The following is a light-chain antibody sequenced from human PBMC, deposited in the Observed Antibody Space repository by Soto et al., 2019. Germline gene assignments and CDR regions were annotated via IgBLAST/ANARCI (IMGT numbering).Light chain of an antibody. J-gene: IGKJ1*01. CDR2: DAS. Sequence: DIQVTQSPSTLSACVGDRVTITCRASQSIDVWLAWYQQKPGKAPKLLIYDASILESRVPSRFSGSGSGTEFTLTISSLQPDDFATYYCQQLNTYWTFGQGTRVEI. CDR3: QQLNTYWT. CDR1: QSIDVW. V-gene: IGKV1-5*01.